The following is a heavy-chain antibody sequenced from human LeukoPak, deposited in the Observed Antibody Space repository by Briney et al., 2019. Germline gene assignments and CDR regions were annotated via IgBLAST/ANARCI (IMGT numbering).Heavy chain of an antibody. CDR3: ARPTGSYGFDI. CDR1: GFTFSTYS. V-gene: IGHV3-48*01. D-gene: IGHD4-17*01. CDR2: ISGRSESK. J-gene: IGHJ3*02. Sequence: GGSLRLSCAASGFTFSTYSMNWVRQAPGKGLEWVSYISGRSESKSYADSVKGRFTISRDNAKNSLYLQMNSLRVEDTALYYCARPTGSYGFDIWGQVAMVTVSS.